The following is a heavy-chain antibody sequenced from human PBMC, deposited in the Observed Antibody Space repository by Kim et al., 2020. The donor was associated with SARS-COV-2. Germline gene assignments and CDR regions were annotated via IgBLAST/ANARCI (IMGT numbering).Heavy chain of an antibody. D-gene: IGHD3-9*01. CDR1: GFTFSSYA. J-gene: IGHJ4*02. Sequence: GWSLRLSCAASGFTFSSYAMIWHRQAPGKGLEWVSTIRGSDYRTFYADSVKGRFTISRDNSKNTLYLQMNSLRVEDTAVYYCAKAGTFGWRGSDYWGQGSLVTVSS. V-gene: IGHV3-23*01. CDR3: AKAGTFGWRGSDY. CDR2: IRGSDYRT.